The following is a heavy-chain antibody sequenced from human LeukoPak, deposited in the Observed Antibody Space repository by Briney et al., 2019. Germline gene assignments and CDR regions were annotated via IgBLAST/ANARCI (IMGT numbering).Heavy chain of an antibody. V-gene: IGHV4-34*01. D-gene: IGHD6-19*01. J-gene: IGHJ4*02. CDR3: VRRSRSGSGWLIEY. CDR2: INHRGST. Sequence: SEPLSPTSAVHGGSFSGYYWNWFRQPPAKGLEGIGGINHRGSTNYNPSLKSRVTISVDTSKNQFSLKLTSVTAADTAVYYCVRRSRSGSGWLIEYWGQGTLVTVSS. CDR1: GGSFSGYY.